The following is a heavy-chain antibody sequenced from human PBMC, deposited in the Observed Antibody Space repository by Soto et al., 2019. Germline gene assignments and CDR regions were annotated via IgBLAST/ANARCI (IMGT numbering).Heavy chain of an antibody. CDR3: AGVERGTATTVVDAFDI. CDR1: GGSVSSGNYY. V-gene: IGHV4-34*01. CDR2: MSHRGGT. D-gene: IGHD1-1*01. Sequence: QVQLQQWGAGLLKPSETLSLTCAVYGGSVSSGNYYWSWIRQPPGKGLEWIGEMSHRGGTHFNPSLKSRVTISVDTSKSHFSVKMTSVTAADTALYYCAGVERGTATTVVDAFDIWGPGTMVTVSS. J-gene: IGHJ3*02.